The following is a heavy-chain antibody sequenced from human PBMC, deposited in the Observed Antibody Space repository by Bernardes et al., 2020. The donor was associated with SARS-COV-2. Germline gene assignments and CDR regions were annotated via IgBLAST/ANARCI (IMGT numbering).Heavy chain of an antibody. CDR2: IYSGGST. J-gene: IGHJ6*02. Sequence: GGSLRLSCAGSGFTVSSNYMSWVRQAPGKGLEWVSVIYSGGSTYYADSVKGRFTISRDNSKNTLYLQMNSLRAEDTAVYYCARPGTAVPGRGRGYGMDVWGQGTTVTVSS. CDR3: ARPGTAVPGRGRGYGMDV. CDR1: GFTVSSNY. D-gene: IGHD6-19*01. V-gene: IGHV3-66*02.